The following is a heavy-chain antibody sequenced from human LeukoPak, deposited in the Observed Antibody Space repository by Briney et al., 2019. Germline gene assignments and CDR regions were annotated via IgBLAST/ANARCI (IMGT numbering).Heavy chain of an antibody. D-gene: IGHD3-10*01. CDR2: IPYSGST. CDR1: GDSISSSSYY. Sequence: SETLSLTCTVSGDSISSSSYYWGWIRQPPGKGLEWIGSIPYSGSTYYNPSLKSRVTISVDTSKNQFSLKLRSVTAADTAVYYCARCKDYYVSGSYYKTFDYWGQGTLVTVSS. CDR3: ARCKDYYVSGSYYKTFDY. J-gene: IGHJ4*02. V-gene: IGHV4-39*07.